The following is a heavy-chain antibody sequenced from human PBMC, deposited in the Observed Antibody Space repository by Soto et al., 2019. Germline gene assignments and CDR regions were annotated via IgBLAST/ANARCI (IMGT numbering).Heavy chain of an antibody. CDR1: GYTFTSYG. CDR2: ISAYNGNT. Sequence: GASVKVSCKASGYTFTSYGISWVRQAPGQGLEWMGWISAYNGNTNYAQKLQGRVTMTTDTSTSTAYMELRSLRSDDTAVYYCARDQATVTRSYYYGMDAWGQGTTVTVSS. J-gene: IGHJ6*02. D-gene: IGHD4-4*01. V-gene: IGHV1-18*01. CDR3: ARDQATVTRSYYYGMDA.